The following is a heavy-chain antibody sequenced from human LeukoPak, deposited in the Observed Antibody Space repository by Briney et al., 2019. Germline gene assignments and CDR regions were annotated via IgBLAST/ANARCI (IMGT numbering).Heavy chain of an antibody. V-gene: IGHV1-69*13. CDR1: GGTFTSYA. D-gene: IGHD1-1*01. CDR3: AKTGTPWYYFDY. Sequence: SVKVSCKASGGTFTSYAITWVRQAPGQGLEWMGGIIPIFGTANYAQKFQGRVTIRDESTSTIYMELNSLRSEDTAVYYCAKTGTPWYYFDYWGQGTLVTVSS. J-gene: IGHJ4*02. CDR2: IIPIFGTA.